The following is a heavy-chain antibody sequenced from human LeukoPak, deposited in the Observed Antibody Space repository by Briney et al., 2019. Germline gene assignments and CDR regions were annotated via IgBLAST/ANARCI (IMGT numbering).Heavy chain of an antibody. J-gene: IGHJ4*02. V-gene: IGHV3-23*01. CDR3: AKLSASYFDY. Sequence: GGSLRLSCAASGFTFSSYSMNWVRQAPGKGLEWVSAISGSGGSTYYADSVKGRFTISRDNSKNTLYLQMNSLRAEDTAVYYCAKLSASYFDYWGQGTLVTVSS. D-gene: IGHD2-2*01. CDR2: ISGSGGST. CDR1: GFTFSSYS.